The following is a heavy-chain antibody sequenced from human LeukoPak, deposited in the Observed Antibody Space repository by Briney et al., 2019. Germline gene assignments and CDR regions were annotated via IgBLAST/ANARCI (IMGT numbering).Heavy chain of an antibody. CDR1: GGSISSGDYY. D-gene: IGHD3-10*01. CDR2: IYYSGST. V-gene: IGHV4-30-4*01. Sequence: SQTLSLTCTVSGGSISSGDYYWSWIRQPPGKGLEWIGYIYYSGSTYYNPSLKSRVTISVDTSKNQFSLKLSSVTAADTAVYYCAREYYYGSGSYFSYYGMDVWGKGTTVTVSS. J-gene: IGHJ6*04. CDR3: AREYYYGSGSYFSYYGMDV.